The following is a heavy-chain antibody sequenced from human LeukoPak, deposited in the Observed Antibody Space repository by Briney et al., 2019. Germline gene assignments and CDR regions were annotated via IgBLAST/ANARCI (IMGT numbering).Heavy chain of an antibody. CDR2: IYYSGST. D-gene: IGHD3-22*01. Sequence: SETLSLTCTVSGGSISSYYWSWIRQPPGKGLEWIGYIYYSGSTNYNPSLKSRVTISVDTSKNQFSLKLSSVTAADTAVYYCAGRYYDSSGYAFDYWGQGTLVTVSS. CDR1: GGSISSYY. CDR3: AGRYYDSSGYAFDY. J-gene: IGHJ4*02. V-gene: IGHV4-59*08.